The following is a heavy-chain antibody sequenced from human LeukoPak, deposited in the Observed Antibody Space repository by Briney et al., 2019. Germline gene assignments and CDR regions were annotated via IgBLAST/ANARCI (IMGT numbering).Heavy chain of an antibody. CDR2: ISSSSSYI. CDR1: GFTFSSYS. D-gene: IGHD5-24*01. CDR3: ARSRDGYYFDY. J-gene: IGHJ4*02. Sequence: PGGSLRLSCAASGFTFSSYSVNWVRQAPGKGLEWVSSISSSSSYIYYADSVKGRFTISRDNAKNSLYLQMNSLRAEDTGVYYCARSRDGYYFDYWGQGALVTVSS. V-gene: IGHV3-21*01.